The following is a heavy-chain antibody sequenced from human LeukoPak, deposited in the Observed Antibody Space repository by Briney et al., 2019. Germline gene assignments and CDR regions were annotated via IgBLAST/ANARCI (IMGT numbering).Heavy chain of an antibody. D-gene: IGHD6-13*01. Sequence: PGGSLRLSCAASGFSFSTTWMHWVRQVPGQGLVWVARITSDGTSISYAESVKGRFTISRDNAKNTLYLQMNSLRAEDTAVYYCAREPPYSNSWTDFDFWGQGTLVTVSS. J-gene: IGHJ4*02. V-gene: IGHV3-74*03. CDR1: GFSFSTTW. CDR3: AREPPYSNSWTDFDF. CDR2: ITSDGTSI.